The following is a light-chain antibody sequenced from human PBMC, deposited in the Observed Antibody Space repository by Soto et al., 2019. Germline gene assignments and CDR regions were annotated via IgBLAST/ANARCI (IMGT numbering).Light chain of an antibody. CDR1: QSISSW. J-gene: IGKJ1*01. V-gene: IGKV1-5*01. Sequence: DIQMTQSPSTLSASVGDRVTITCRASQSISSWLAWYQQKPGKAPKLLIYDASSLESGVPSRFRGSGSGTEFTLTISNLQPDDFATYYCQQYNSYWTFGQGTKVDIK. CDR2: DAS. CDR3: QQYNSYWT.